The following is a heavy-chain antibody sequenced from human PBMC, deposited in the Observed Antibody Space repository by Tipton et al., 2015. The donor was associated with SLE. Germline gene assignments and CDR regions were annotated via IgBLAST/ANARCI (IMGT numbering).Heavy chain of an antibody. V-gene: IGHV4-61*02. Sequence: TLSLTCTVSGGSISSGNYYWSWIRQPAGKGLEWIGRIYTSGNTDYNPSLKSRVTISVDMSKSEFSLRLSSVTAADTAVYYCARGQAFGVVLSPIVWGQGPLVTVSS. CDR3: ARGQAFGVVLSPIV. D-gene: IGHD3-3*01. CDR1: GGSISSGNYY. J-gene: IGHJ4*02. CDR2: IYTSGNT.